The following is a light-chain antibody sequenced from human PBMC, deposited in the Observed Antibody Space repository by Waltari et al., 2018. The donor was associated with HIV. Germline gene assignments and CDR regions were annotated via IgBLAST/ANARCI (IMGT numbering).Light chain of an antibody. CDR1: SSNIGRNA. Sequence: QSVLTQPPSASGTPGQRVTISCSGSSSNIGRNAVNWYQHLPGTAPKLLIYGNDERPSGVPDRFSGSTSGTSASLAISGLQSEDEGDYYCATWDFSLNGRVVFGGGTKLTVL. V-gene: IGLV1-44*01. J-gene: IGLJ2*01. CDR3: ATWDFSLNGRVV. CDR2: GND.